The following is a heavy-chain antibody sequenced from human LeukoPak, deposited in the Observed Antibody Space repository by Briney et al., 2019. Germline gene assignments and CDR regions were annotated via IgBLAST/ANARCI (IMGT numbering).Heavy chain of an antibody. CDR2: IYYSGST. CDR3: ARLPSSRAGYYFDY. V-gene: IGHV4-39*01. CDR1: GGSISNTNYY. D-gene: IGHD3-10*01. Sequence: SETLSLTCTVSGGSISNTNYYWGWIRQPPGKGLEWIGSIYYSGSTYYNPSLKSRVTISVGTSKYQFSLKLSSVTAADTAVYYCARLPSSRAGYYFDYWGQGTLVTVSS. J-gene: IGHJ4*02.